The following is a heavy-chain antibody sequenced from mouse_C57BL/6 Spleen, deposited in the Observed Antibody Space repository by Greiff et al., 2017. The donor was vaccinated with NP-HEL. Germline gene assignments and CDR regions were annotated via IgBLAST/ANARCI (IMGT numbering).Heavy chain of an antibody. J-gene: IGHJ4*01. CDR3: ARDGAVGAMDY. CDR2: ISDGGSYT. D-gene: IGHD1-1*01. CDR1: GFTFSSYA. Sequence: EVKVVESGGGLVKPGGSLKLSCAASGFTFSSYAMSWVRQTPEKRLEWVATISDGGSYTYYPDNVKGRFTISRDNAKNNLYLQMSQLKSEDTAMYYCARDGAVGAMDYWGQGTSVTVSS. V-gene: IGHV5-4*01.